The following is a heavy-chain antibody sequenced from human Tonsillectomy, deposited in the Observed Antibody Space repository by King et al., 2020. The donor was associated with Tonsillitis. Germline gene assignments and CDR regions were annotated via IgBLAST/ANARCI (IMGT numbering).Heavy chain of an antibody. CDR3: ASGIDY. CDR2: IYYSGST. V-gene: IGHV4-30-4*01. J-gene: IGHJ4*02. Sequence: VQLQESGPGLVKPSQTLSLTCAVSGGSISSGDYSWTWIRQPPGKGLEWIGYIYYSGSTYYNSSLKSRVTISLDTSKNQFSLKLTSVTAADTAVYYCASGIDYWGQGTLVTVSS. CDR1: GGSISSGDYS.